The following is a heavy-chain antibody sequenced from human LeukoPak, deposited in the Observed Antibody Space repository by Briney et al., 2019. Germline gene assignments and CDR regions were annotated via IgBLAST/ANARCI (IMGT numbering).Heavy chain of an antibody. CDR3: ARGRTRRGSPDGY. Sequence: SQTLSLTCTVSGGSISSGSYYWSWIRQPAGKGLEWIGRIYTSGSTNYNPSLKSRVTISVDTSKNQFSLKLSSVTAADTAVYYCARGRTRRGSPDGYWGQGTLVTVSS. V-gene: IGHV4-61*02. CDR1: GGSISSGSYY. D-gene: IGHD1-26*01. J-gene: IGHJ4*02. CDR2: IYTSGST.